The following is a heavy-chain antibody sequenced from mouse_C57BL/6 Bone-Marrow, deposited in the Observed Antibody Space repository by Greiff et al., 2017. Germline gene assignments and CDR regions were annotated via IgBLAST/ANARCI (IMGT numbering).Heavy chain of an antibody. V-gene: IGHV5-17*01. Sequence: EVKLQESGGGLVKPGGSLKLSCAASGFTFSDYGMHWVRQAPEKGLEWVAYISSGSSTIYYADTVKGRFTISRDNAKNTLFLQMTSLRSEDTAMYYCANYYGSSSSFAYWGQGTLVTVSA. CDR1: GFTFSDYG. CDR2: ISSGSSTI. J-gene: IGHJ3*01. CDR3: ANYYGSSSSFAY. D-gene: IGHD1-1*01.